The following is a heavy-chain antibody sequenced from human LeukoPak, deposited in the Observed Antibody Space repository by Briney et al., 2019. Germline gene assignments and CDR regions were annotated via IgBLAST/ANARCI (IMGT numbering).Heavy chain of an antibody. V-gene: IGHV1-2*02. CDR2: INPNSGGT. CDR1: GYTFTSYG. CDR3: ARENVNYYGMDV. J-gene: IGHJ6*02. Sequence: ASVKVSCKASGYTFTSYGISWVRQAPGQGLEWMGWINPNSGGTNYAQKFQGRVTMTRDTSISTAYMELSRLRSDDTAVYYCARENVNYYGMDVWGQGTTVTVSS.